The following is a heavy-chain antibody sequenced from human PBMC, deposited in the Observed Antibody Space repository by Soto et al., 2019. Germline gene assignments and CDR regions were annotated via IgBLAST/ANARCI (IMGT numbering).Heavy chain of an antibody. V-gene: IGHV3-30*04. D-gene: IGHD3-10*01. CDR2: ISSDGRNK. CDR3: ARKWYGELGEGWFDP. Sequence: GGSLRLSCAASGFGFSDYAMHWVRQAPGKGLEWVALISSDGRNKYYADLVKGRISVSRDNSKNTLFPQMSSLTAEDTAVYYCARKWYGELGEGWFDPWGQGTLVTVSS. CDR1: GFGFSDYA. J-gene: IGHJ5*02.